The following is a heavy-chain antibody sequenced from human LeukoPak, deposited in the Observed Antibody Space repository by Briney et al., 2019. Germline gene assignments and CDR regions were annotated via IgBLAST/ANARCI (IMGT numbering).Heavy chain of an antibody. J-gene: IGHJ6*04. CDR1: GFRFDSFY. D-gene: IGHD3-16*02. V-gene: IGHV3-11*04. CDR2: ISGDDAVP. CDR3: ARSLIVASEDD. Sequence: GGSLRLSCAASGFRFDSFYMSWIRQVPGKGLDYMAFISGDDAVPYYAESVKGRFTISRDNAKNSVSLQMNSLSADDTAVYYCARSLIVASEDDWGKGTMVTVSS.